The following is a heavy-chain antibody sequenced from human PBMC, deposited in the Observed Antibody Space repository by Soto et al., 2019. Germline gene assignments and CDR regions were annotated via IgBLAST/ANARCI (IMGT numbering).Heavy chain of an antibody. CDR1: GYTFTSYG. Sequence: QVQLVQSGAEVKKPGVSVKFSCKASGYTFTSYGVSWVRQAPGQGLEWMGWINGYNGNTNYARNLQGRVTMTTDTSPSTAYMERRSLISDDTAVFYCARSYSIYDILTGPPLFDYWGQGTLVTVSS. V-gene: IGHV1-18*01. CDR2: INGYNGNT. J-gene: IGHJ4*02. CDR3: ARSYSIYDILTGPPLFDY. D-gene: IGHD3-9*01.